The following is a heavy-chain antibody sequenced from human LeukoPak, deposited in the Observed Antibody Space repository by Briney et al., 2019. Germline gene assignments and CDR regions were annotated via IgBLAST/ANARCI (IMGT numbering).Heavy chain of an antibody. Sequence: ASVKVSCKATGYTFTGYYMHWVRQASGQGLEWMGWINPNSGDTNFAQKFQGRVTMTRDTFISTAYMELGRLRSDDTAVYYCARGSGYLDIVAPRDYWGQGTLVTVSS. J-gene: IGHJ4*02. V-gene: IGHV1-2*02. CDR1: GYTFTGYY. CDR2: INPNSGDT. D-gene: IGHD5-12*01. CDR3: ARGSGYLDIVAPRDY.